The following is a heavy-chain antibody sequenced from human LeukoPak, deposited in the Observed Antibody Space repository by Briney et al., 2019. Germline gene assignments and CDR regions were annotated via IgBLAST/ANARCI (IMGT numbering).Heavy chain of an antibody. CDR3: ARDKSDDSSSDI. CDR2: IYSSGIT. Sequence: PSETLSLTCTVSGGSISSYFWSWIRQPPGKGLEWIGYIYSSGITNYNPSLKSRVTISVDTSRRQFSLKLNSVTAADTAVYYCARDKSDDSSSDIWGQGTVVTVSS. D-gene: IGHD6-13*01. V-gene: IGHV4-59*01. CDR1: GGSISSYF. J-gene: IGHJ3*02.